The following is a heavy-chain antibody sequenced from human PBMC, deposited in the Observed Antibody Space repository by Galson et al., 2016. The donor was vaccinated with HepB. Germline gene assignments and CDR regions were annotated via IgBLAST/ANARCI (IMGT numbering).Heavy chain of an antibody. V-gene: IGHV4-4*01. CDR3: TKNSYYYNSAEDY. D-gene: IGHD3-10*01. CDR2: IHYSGNS. J-gene: IGHJ4*02. Sequence: LSLTCTVSGGSISGKNWWGWVRQSPERGLEWIADIHYSGNSNYNPSLKSRLTISVDRSKNQFSLKLSSVTAADTAVYFCTKNSYYYNSAEDYWGQGTLVTVSS. CDR1: GGSISGKNW.